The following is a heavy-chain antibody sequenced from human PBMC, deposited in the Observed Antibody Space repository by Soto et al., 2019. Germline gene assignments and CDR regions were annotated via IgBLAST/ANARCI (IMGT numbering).Heavy chain of an antibody. D-gene: IGHD3-22*01. J-gene: IGHJ3*02. CDR3: ASDSSGYTTGGACDI. V-gene: IGHV3-30*03. CDR2: ISYDGSNK. Sequence: QVQLVESGGGVVQPGRSLRLSCAASGFTFSSYGMHWVRQSPGKGLEWVAVISYDGSNKYYADSVKGRFTISRDNSKNTLYLQMNSLRAADTAVYYCASDSSGYTTGGACDIWGQGRMVTVSS. CDR1: GFTFSSYG.